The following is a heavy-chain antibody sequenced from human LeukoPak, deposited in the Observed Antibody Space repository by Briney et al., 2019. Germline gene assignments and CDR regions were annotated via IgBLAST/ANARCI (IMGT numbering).Heavy chain of an antibody. CDR2: IHYSGRI. CDR3: SRGTDAYKCGNS. D-gene: IGHD5-24*01. CDR1: GGSFSGYY. J-gene: IGHJ4*02. V-gene: IGHV4-34*01. Sequence: SETLSLTCAEYGGSFSGYYWTWIRQPPGKGLEWIGEIHYSGRINYNPSLKSRVTISADTSNNHFSLKMNSVTAADTAVYYCSRGTDAYKCGNSWGQGTLVTVSS.